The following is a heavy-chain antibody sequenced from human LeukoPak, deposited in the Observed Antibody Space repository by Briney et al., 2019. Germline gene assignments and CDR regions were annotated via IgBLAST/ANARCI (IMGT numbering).Heavy chain of an antibody. V-gene: IGHV3-30*18. CDR2: ISYDGSNK. CDR1: GFTFSSYG. CDR3: AKDGGYCSGGSCYSFAEINDYDSSGYPDY. D-gene: IGHD2-15*01. Sequence: AGGSLRLSCAASGFTFSSYGMHWVRQAPGKGLEWVAVISYDGSNKYYADSVKGRFTISRDNSKNTLYLQMNSLRAEDTAVYYCAKDGGYCSGGSCYSFAEINDYDSSGYPDYWGQGTLVTVSS. J-gene: IGHJ4*02.